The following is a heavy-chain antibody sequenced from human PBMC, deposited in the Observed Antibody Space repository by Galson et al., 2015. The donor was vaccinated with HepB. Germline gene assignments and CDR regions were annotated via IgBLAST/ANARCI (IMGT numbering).Heavy chain of an antibody. V-gene: IGHV1-69*02. D-gene: IGHD3-22*01. J-gene: IGHJ4*02. CDR2: IIAILGIA. CDR1: GGTFSSYT. CDR3: ARVKNYYVSSGYRYYYFDY. Sequence: SVKVSCKASGGTFSSYTISWVRQAPGQGLEWMGRIIAILGIANYAQKFQGRVPITADKSTSTAYMELSSLRSEDTAVYYCARVKNYYVSSGYRYYYFDYWGQGTLVTVSS.